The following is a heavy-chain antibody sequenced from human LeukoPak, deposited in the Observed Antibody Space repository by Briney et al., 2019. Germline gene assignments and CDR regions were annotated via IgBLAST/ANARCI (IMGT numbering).Heavy chain of an antibody. Sequence: ASVKVSCKASGYTFTSYDINWVRQATGQGLEWMRWMNPNSGNTGYAQKFQGRVTMTRNTSISTAYMELSSLRSEDTAVYYCARGDIVVVPAAIYYYYYGMDVWGQGTTVTVSS. D-gene: IGHD2-2*01. V-gene: IGHV1-8*01. CDR3: ARGDIVVVPAAIYYYYYGMDV. CDR1: GYTFTSYD. J-gene: IGHJ6*02. CDR2: MNPNSGNT.